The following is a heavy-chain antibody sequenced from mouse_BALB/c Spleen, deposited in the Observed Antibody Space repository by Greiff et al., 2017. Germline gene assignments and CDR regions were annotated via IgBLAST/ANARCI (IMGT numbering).Heavy chain of an antibody. CDR2: INPSNGGT. V-gene: IGHV1S81*02. CDR1: GYTFTSYY. Sequence: QVQLQQSGAEPVKPGASVKLSCKASGYTFTSYYMYWVKQRPGQGLEWIGEINPSNGGTNFNEKFKSKATLTVDKSSSTAYMQLSSLTSEDSAVYYCTRGFNYYGSRFAYWGQGTLVTVSA. J-gene: IGHJ3*01. D-gene: IGHD1-1*01. CDR3: TRGFNYYGSRFAY.